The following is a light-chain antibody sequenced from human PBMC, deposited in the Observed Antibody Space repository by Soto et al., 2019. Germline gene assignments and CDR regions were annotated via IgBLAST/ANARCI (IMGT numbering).Light chain of an antibody. CDR1: SSNIGSNT. V-gene: IGLV1-44*01. Sequence: QSVLTQPPSASGTPGQRVTISCSGSSSNIGSNTVNWYQQLPGTAPKLLIYNNNQRLSGVPDRISGSKSGTSASLAISGLQSEDEADYYCAAWDDSLNAWVFGGGTKLTVL. J-gene: IGLJ3*02. CDR2: NNN. CDR3: AAWDDSLNAWV.